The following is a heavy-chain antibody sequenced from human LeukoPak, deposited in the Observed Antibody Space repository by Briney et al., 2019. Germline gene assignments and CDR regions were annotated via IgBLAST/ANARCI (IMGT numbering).Heavy chain of an antibody. D-gene: IGHD3-22*01. V-gene: IGHV3-7*01. CDR1: GFTFSSYW. CDR3: ARDYYYDSSGYYYGYFQH. CDR2: IKQDGSEK. J-gene: IGHJ1*01. Sequence: GGSLRLSCAASGFTFSSYWMSWVRQAPGKGLEWVANIKQDGSEKYYVDSVKGRFTISRDNAENSLYLQMNSLRAEDTAVYYCARDYYYDSSGYYYGYFQHWGQGTLVTVSS.